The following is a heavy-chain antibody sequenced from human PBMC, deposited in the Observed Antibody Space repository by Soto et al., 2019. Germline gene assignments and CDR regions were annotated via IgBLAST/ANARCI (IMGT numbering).Heavy chain of an antibody. D-gene: IGHD6-13*01. CDR2: SWHDGSNK. CDR1: GFTFNNYG. CDR3: AREAGYHGTIGQQLPDC. V-gene: IGHV3-33*01. Sequence: QVQLVESGGGIVQPGGSLGLSCAASGFTFNNYGMHWVRQAPGKELEWVAGSWHDGSNKYYTDSVKGRFTISRDNSKNMLYLQMNSLRAEDTAVYRCAREAGYHGTIGQQLPDCWGQGSMVTVSS. J-gene: IGHJ4*02.